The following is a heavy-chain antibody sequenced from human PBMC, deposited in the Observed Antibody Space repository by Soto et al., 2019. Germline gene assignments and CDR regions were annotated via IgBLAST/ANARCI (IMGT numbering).Heavy chain of an antibody. CDR1: GYTFTDHY. CDR2: INPHSGDT. V-gene: IGHV1-2*02. J-gene: IGHJ6*02. D-gene: IGHD4-17*01. Sequence: QVQLVQSGAEVKKPGASVKVSYVASGYTFTDHYIHWVRQAPGQGLEWMGWINPHSGDTIYAQKFQGRVTLTRDTSISTAYMELSRLRSDDTAVYYSARGRTVNFYGMDVWGQVTTVTVSS. CDR3: ARGRTVNFYGMDV.